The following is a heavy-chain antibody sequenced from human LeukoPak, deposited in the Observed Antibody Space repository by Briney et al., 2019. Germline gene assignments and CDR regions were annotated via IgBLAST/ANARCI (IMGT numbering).Heavy chain of an antibody. J-gene: IGHJ6*03. Sequence: ASVKVSCKDSGYTFTSSDISCVRRATGQGLEWMGWINPNSGKTGYARKFQGRDTLTRNTFISTAYMELSSVRSEDTELYYCARGPCCSSLTCPYYLDVGGKGTTVTVSS. CDR2: INPNSGKT. D-gene: IGHD2-2*01. CDR3: ARGPCCSSLTCPYYLDV. CDR1: GYTFTSSD. V-gene: IGHV1-8*03.